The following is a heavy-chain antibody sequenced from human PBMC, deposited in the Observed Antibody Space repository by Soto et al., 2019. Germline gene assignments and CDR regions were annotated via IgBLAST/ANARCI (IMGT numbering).Heavy chain of an antibody. Sequence: LRLSCAASGFTFSSYWMHWVRQAPGKGLVWVSRINPDGSSTSYADSVKGRFTISRDNAKNTLYLEMNSLRAEDTAVYYCARVSVSSYQFDYWGQGTLVTVSS. CDR3: ARVSVSSYQFDY. D-gene: IGHD2-2*01. CDR1: GFTFSSYW. J-gene: IGHJ4*02. CDR2: INPDGSST. V-gene: IGHV3-74*01.